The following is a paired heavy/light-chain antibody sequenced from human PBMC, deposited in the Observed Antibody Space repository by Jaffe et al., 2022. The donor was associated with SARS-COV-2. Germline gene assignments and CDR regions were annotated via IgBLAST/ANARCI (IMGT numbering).Light chain of an antibody. Sequence: QSVLTQPPSVSGTPGQNVTISCSGSSSNIAINYVYWYQQLPETAPTLLIYRNNRRPSGVPDRFSGSKSGTSASLAISGLRSEDEADYYCAAWDNSRSGYVFGTGTKVTVL. J-gene: IGLJ1*01. V-gene: IGLV1-47*01. CDR3: AAWDNSRSGYV. CDR1: SSNIAINY. CDR2: RNN.
Heavy chain of an antibody. J-gene: IGHJ4*02. CDR2: IKEDGSTK. D-gene: IGHD1-26*01. CDR1: GFTFSNYW. Sequence: EVQLVESGGGLVQAGGSLRLSCAVSGFTFSNYWMTWVRQAPGKGLEWVANIKEDGSTKNYVDSVKGRFTISRDNVKRSLYLQMNNLRSEDTAVYYCGRWEVAAIDSWGRGTLITVSS. CDR3: GRWEVAAIDS. V-gene: IGHV3-7*03.